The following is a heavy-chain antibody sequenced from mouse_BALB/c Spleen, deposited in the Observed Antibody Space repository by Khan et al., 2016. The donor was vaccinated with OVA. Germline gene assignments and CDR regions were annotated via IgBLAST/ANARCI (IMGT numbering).Heavy chain of an antibody. Sequence: EVQLVESGGGSVQPGGSLRLSCATSGFTFTDFYMSWVRQPPGKALEWLGFIRNKANGYTTAYSASVKGRFTISRDNSPSVLYLQINSLRAEDSATYYGTRETVVDIYWYFDVWGAGTTVTVSS. J-gene: IGHJ1*01. CDR3: TRETVVDIYWYFDV. CDR1: GFTFTDFY. CDR2: IRNKANGYTT. V-gene: IGHV7-3*02. D-gene: IGHD1-1*01.